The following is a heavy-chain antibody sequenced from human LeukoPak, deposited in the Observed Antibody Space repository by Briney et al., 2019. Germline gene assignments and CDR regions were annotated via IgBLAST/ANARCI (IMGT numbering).Heavy chain of an antibody. D-gene: IGHD3-9*01. CDR3: AKDKNTYYDILTGLDYYMDV. V-gene: IGHV3-30*02. Sequence: QAGGSLRLSCAASGFTFSSYGMHWVRQAPGKGLDWVAFIRYDGRNKYYADSVKGRFTISRDNSKNTLYLQMNSLRAEDTAVYYCAKDKNTYYDILTGLDYYMDVWGKGTTVTVPS. CDR2: IRYDGRNK. CDR1: GFTFSSYG. J-gene: IGHJ6*03.